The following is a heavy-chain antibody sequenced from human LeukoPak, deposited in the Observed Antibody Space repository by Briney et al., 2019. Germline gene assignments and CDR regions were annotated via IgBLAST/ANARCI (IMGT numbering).Heavy chain of an antibody. Sequence: GGSLRLSCVGSGFTLSNYAMSWVRQAPGKGLEWVADIRGSGGSTYYADSVKGRFTISRDNSKNTLYLQMNSLRAEDTAVYYCAKDRGGYCSSTSCYLDAFDIWGQGTMVTVSS. V-gene: IGHV3-23*01. CDR2: IRGSGGST. D-gene: IGHD2-2*01. CDR3: AKDRGGYCSSTSCYLDAFDI. J-gene: IGHJ3*02. CDR1: GFTLSNYA.